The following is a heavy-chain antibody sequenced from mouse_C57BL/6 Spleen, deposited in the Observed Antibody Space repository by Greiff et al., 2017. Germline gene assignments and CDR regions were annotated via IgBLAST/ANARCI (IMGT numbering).Heavy chain of an antibody. V-gene: IGHV1-64*01. J-gene: IGHJ4*01. CDR2: IHPNSGST. CDR1: GYTFTSYW. CDR3: ARSYDYDAMDY. Sequence: VQLQQSGAELVKPGASVKLSCKASGYTFTSYWMHWVKQRPGQGLEWIGMIHPNSGSTNYNEKFKSKATLTVDKSSSTAYMQLSSLTSEDSAVYYCARSYDYDAMDYWGQGTSVTVSS.